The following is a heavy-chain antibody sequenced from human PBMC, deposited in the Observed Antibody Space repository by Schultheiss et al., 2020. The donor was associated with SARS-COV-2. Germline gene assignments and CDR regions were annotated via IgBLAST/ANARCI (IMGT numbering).Heavy chain of an antibody. CDR1: GGSISGYY. V-gene: IGHV4-34*01. D-gene: IGHD2-15*01. J-gene: IGHJ3*02. CDR2: INHSGST. CDR3: ASLNYCSGGSCYDAFDI. Sequence: SETLSLTCTVSGGSISGYYWSWIRQPPGKGLEWIGEINHSGSTNYNPSLKSRVTISVDTSKNQFSLKLSSVTAADTAVYYCASLNYCSGGSCYDAFDIWGQGTMVTVSS.